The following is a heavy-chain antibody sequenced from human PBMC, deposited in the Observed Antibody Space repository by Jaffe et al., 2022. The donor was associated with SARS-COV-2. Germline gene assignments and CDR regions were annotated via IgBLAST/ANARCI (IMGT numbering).Heavy chain of an antibody. CDR1: GGSFSGYY. Sequence: QVQLQQWGAGLLKPSETLSLTCAVYGGSFSGYYWSWIRQPPGKGLEWIGEINHSGSTNYNPSLKSRVTISVDTSKNQFSLKLSSVTAADTAVYYCARVGIAVAIGTIDYWGQGTLVTVSS. V-gene: IGHV4-34*01. J-gene: IGHJ4*02. CDR2: INHSGST. D-gene: IGHD6-19*01. CDR3: ARVGIAVAIGTIDY.